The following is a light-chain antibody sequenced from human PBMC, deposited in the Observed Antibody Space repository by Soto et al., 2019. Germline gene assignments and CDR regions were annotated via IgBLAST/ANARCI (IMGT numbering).Light chain of an antibody. CDR2: GNR. CDR1: SSNLGAGYD. CDR3: QSYDNSLGVCYV. J-gene: IGLJ1*01. V-gene: IGLV1-40*01. Sequence: QSVLTHPPSVSWAPGQRVTISCTGSSSNLGAGYDVHWYQLLPGTAPKLLIYGNRNRPSGVPDRFSGSKSGTSASLAITGLQAEDEADYYCQSYDNSLGVCYVFGTGTKVTVL.